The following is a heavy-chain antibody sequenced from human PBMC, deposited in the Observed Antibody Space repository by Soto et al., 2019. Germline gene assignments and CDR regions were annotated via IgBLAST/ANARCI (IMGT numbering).Heavy chain of an antibody. J-gene: IGHJ6*02. Sequence: GASVKLSCKASGDSFTSYAMHWVRQAPGQRLEWMGWINAGNGNTKYSQKFQGRVTITRDTSASTAYMELSSLRSEDTAVYYCASPFMVRGVVGDYYYYGMDVWGQGTTVTVSS. V-gene: IGHV1-3*01. CDR1: GDSFTSYA. CDR2: INAGNGNT. CDR3: ASPFMVRGVVGDYYYYGMDV. D-gene: IGHD3-10*01.